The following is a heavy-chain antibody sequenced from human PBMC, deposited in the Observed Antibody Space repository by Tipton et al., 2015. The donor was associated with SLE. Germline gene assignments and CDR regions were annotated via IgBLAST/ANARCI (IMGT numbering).Heavy chain of an antibody. CDR2: KFYSGSA. D-gene: IGHD3-9*01. J-gene: IGHJ4*02. CDR3: ARTRGMTGSRFYFDF. Sequence: TLSLTCTVSGGSISSSSYYWAWIRQPPGKGLEWIGRKFYSGSAFYNPSLKSRVTISVDTSKNQLSLKLSSVTAADTAVYYCARTRGMTGSRFYFDFWGQGTLVTVSS. CDR1: GGSISSSSYY. V-gene: IGHV4-39*07.